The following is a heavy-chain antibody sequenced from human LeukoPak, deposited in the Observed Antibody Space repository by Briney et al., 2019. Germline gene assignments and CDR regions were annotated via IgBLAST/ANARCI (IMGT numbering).Heavy chain of an antibody. D-gene: IGHD3-22*01. CDR3: AKDYDSSGWAAFDT. Sequence: GGCLRLSCAASGFTFSSYGMHWVRPAPGKGLEWVAVISYDGSNKYYADSVKGRFTISRDNSKNTLYLQMNSLRAEDTAVYYCAKDYDSSGWAAFDTWGQGTMVTVSS. V-gene: IGHV3-30*18. J-gene: IGHJ3*02. CDR2: ISYDGSNK. CDR1: GFTFSSYG.